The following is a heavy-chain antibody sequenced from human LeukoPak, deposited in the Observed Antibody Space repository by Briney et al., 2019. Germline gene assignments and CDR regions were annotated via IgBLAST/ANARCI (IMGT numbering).Heavy chain of an antibody. CDR1: RFTFSNAW. CDR2: ISGSGGST. J-gene: IGHJ5*02. CDR3: AKDGGGGWYRSPGWFDP. Sequence: PGGSLRLSCSTSRFTFSNAWMSWVRQAPGKGLEWVSAISGSGGSTYYADSVKGRFTISRDNSKNTLYLQMNSLRAEDTAVYYCAKDGGGGWYRSPGWFDPWGQGTLVTVSS. V-gene: IGHV3-23*01. D-gene: IGHD6-19*01.